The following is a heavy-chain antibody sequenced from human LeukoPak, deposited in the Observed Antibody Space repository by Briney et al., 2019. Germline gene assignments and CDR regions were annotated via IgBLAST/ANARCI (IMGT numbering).Heavy chain of an antibody. V-gene: IGHV3-48*01. CDR1: GFTFSSYS. CDR2: ISSSSSTI. Sequence: GGSLRLSCAASGFTFSSYSMNWVRQAPGNGLEWVSYISSSSSTIYYADSVKGRFTISRDNAKNSLYLQMNSLRAEDTAVYYCATFRARAFDIWGQGTMVTVSS. CDR3: ATFRARAFDI. J-gene: IGHJ3*02.